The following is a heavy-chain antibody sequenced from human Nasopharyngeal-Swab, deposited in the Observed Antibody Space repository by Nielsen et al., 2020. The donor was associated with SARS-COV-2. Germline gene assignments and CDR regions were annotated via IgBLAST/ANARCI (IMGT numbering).Heavy chain of an antibody. CDR3: ARDFWNDAFDI. CDR2: IYSGGST. V-gene: IGHV3-53*01. D-gene: IGHD3-3*01. J-gene: IGHJ3*02. CDR1: GVTVSSNY. Sequence: GGSLRLPCAASGVTVSSNYMSWVRQAPGKGLEWVSVIYSGGSTYYADSVKGRFTISRDNSKNTLYLQMNSLRAEDTAVYYCARDFWNDAFDIWGQGTMVTVSS.